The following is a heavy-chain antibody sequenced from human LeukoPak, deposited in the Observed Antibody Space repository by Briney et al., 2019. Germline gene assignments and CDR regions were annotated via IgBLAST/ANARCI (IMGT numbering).Heavy chain of an antibody. CDR1: GFTFSSYS. D-gene: IGHD2-2*01. Sequence: GGSLRLSCAASGFTFSSYSMNWVRQAPGKGLEWVSSISSSSSYIHYADSVKGRFTISRDNAKNSLYLQMNSLRAEDTAVYYCARGVIVVVPAATGPTDYWGQGTLVTVSS. J-gene: IGHJ4*02. V-gene: IGHV3-21*01. CDR3: ARGVIVVVPAATGPTDY. CDR2: ISSSSSYI.